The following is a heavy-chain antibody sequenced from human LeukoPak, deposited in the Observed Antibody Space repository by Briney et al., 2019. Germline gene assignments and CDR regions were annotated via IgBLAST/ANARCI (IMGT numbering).Heavy chain of an antibody. V-gene: IGHV4-34*01. J-gene: IGHJ4*02. Sequence: NHSGSTSDNPSLKSRVTISVDTSKNQFSLKLSSVTAADTAVYYCASKYYDFWSGARESFDYWGQGTLVTVSS. D-gene: IGHD3-3*01. CDR2: NHSGST. CDR3: ASKYYDFWSGARESFDY.